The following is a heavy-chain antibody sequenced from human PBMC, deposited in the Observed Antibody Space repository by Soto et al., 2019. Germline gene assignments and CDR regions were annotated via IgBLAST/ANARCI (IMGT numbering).Heavy chain of an antibody. CDR1: GDCISSSNHY. V-gene: IGHV4-39*01. D-gene: IGHD3-16*01. Sequence: QLQLQESGPGLVKPSETLSLTCTVSGDCISSSNHYWAWVRQPPEKGLEWIVSTYLRGNTFYIPSLRGRVTISLDTSMNQFSLKVNSVTAADTAVYFCARHGAWAPLDWGQGILVTVSS. J-gene: IGHJ4*02. CDR3: ARHGAWAPLD. CDR2: TYLRGNT.